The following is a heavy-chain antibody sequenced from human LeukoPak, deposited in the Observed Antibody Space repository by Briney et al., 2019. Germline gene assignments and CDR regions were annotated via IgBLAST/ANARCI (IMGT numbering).Heavy chain of an antibody. CDR3: ARLGSAAENDY. CDR1: GGSISSYY. D-gene: IGHD6-13*01. V-gene: IGHV4-59*12. Sequence: SETLSLTCTVSGGSISSYYWSWIRQPPGKGLEWIGYIYYSGSTNYNPSLKSRVTISVDTSKNQFSLKLSSVTAADTAVYYCARLGSAAENDYWGQGTLVTVSS. J-gene: IGHJ4*02. CDR2: IYYSGST.